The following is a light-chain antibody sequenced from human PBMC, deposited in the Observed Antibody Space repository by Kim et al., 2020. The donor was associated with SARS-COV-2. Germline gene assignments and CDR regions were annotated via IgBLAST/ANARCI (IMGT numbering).Light chain of an antibody. J-gene: IGLJ2*01. V-gene: IGLV1-51*01. Sequence: GQKVAISCSGSSSNIGTNYVSWYQQLPGTVPKVLIYDNNKRPSVIPDRFSGSNSGTSGTLDITGLQTGDESDYYCGTWDSSLSVWLFGGGTQLTVL. CDR2: DNN. CDR1: SSNIGTNY. CDR3: GTWDSSLSVWL.